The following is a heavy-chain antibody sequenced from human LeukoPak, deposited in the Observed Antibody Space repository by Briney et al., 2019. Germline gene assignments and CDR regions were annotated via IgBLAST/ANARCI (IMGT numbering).Heavy chain of an antibody. CDR3: ARFEVNHEDSSSFYYFDH. D-gene: IGHD3-22*01. J-gene: IGHJ4*02. CDR2: IYPDDSDT. Sequence: GESLKISCRVSGYACASYWIGWVRQVPGKGLEWMGIIYPDDSDTKYSPSFQGQVAFSADKSVNTAYLQWSSLKASDSAMYYCARFEVNHEDSSSFYYFDHWGQGTLVTVSS. V-gene: IGHV5-51*01. CDR1: GYACASYW.